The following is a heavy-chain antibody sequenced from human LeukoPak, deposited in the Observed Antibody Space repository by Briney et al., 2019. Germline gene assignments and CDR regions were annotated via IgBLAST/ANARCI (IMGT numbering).Heavy chain of an antibody. CDR2: ISGTGGST. CDR1: GFTFSSYA. Sequence: GGTLRLSCAASGFTFSSYAMSWVRQAPGKGLEWVSAISGTGGSTYYADSVKGRFTISRDNSKNTLYLQMNSLRAEDTAVYYCAKSPCSGGSCYSCWGQGTLVTVSS. CDR3: AKSPCSGGSCYSC. V-gene: IGHV3-23*01. J-gene: IGHJ4*02. D-gene: IGHD2-15*01.